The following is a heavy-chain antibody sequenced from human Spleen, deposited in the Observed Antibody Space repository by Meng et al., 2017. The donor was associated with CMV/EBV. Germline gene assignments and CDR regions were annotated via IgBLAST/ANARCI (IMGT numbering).Heavy chain of an antibody. J-gene: IGHJ5*02. D-gene: IGHD3-3*01. CDR2: INHRGST. CDR3: ARGAYYDFWSSYKRFDP. CDR1: GGSFSGYY. V-gene: IGHV4-34*01. Sequence: GGSFSGYYWGWIRQPPGKGLEWIGEINHRGSTNYNPSLKSRLTISVDTSKNQFSLKLSSVTAADTAMYYCARGAYYDFWSSYKRFDPWGQGTLVTVSS.